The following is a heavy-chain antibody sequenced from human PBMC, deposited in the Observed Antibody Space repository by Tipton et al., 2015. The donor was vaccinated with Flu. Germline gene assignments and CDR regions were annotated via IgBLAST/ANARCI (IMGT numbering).Heavy chain of an antibody. J-gene: IGHJ6*02. CDR3: AKDGDYMAYYYYGLDV. CDR2: ISGGGDST. D-gene: IGHD5-12*01. CDR1: GITFKKYY. V-gene: IGHV3-23*01. Sequence: SLRLSCVVSGITFKKYYLSWVRQAPGKGLEWVSGISGGGDSTFYADSVKGRFTISRDHSKNTLYLQMNSLRVEDSAVYYCAKDGDYMAYYYYGLDVWGQGTTVTVSS.